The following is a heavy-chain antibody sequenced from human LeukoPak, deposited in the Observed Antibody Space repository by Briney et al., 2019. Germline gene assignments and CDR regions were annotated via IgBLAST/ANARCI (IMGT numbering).Heavy chain of an antibody. CDR2: IYYSGST. V-gene: IGHV4-59*11. CDR3: ASIRTDHDAFDI. J-gene: IGHJ3*02. CDR1: GGSISSHY. D-gene: IGHD1-1*01. Sequence: PSETLSLTCTVSGGSISSHYWSWIRQPPGKGLEWIGYIYYSGSTNYNPSLKSRDTISVDTSKNQFSLKLSSVTAADTAVYYCASIRTDHDAFDIWGQGTMVTVSS.